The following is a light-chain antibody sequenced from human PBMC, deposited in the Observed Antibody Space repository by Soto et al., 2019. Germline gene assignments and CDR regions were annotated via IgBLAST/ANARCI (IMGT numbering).Light chain of an antibody. Sequence: QSVLTQPPSASGTPGQRVTISCSGSSSNIGSNTVIWYQQLQGTAPKLLIYSNNQRHSGVPARFSGSKSGTMASLAISGLQSEDEADYYCAASDDSLNCLVFGGGTKLTVL. CDR3: AASDDSLNCLV. CDR1: SSNIGSNT. CDR2: SNN. V-gene: IGLV1-44*01. J-gene: IGLJ2*01.